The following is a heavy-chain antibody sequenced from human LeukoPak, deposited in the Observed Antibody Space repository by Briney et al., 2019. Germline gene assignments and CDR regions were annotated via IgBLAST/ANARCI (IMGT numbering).Heavy chain of an antibody. CDR2: TYYRSKWYN. Sequence: SQTLPLTCAISGDSVSSNSPTWTWIRQSPSRGLEWLGRTYYRSKWYNDYAVSVKSRITINPDTSKNQFSLHLNSVTPEDTAVYYCARGSHSSSWYFDYWGQGTLVTVS. D-gene: IGHD6-13*01. V-gene: IGHV6-1*01. CDR1: GDSVSSNSPT. J-gene: IGHJ4*02. CDR3: ARGSHSSSWYFDY.